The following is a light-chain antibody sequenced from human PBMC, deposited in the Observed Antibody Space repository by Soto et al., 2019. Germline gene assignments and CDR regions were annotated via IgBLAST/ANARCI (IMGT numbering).Light chain of an antibody. CDR2: GVS. J-gene: IGLJ1*01. V-gene: IGLV2-8*01. Sequence: QSVLTQPPPASGSPGQSVTISCTGTSSDVGGYNYVSWYQQHPGKAPKLMIYGVSKRPSGVPDRFSGSKSGNTASLTVSGLQAEDEADYYCSSYAGSNNLRVFGTGTKVTVL. CDR1: SSDVGGYNY. CDR3: SSYAGSNNLRV.